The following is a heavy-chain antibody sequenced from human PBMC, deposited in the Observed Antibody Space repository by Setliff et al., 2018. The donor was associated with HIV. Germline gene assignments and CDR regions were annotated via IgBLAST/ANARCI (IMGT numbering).Heavy chain of an antibody. Sequence: SETLSLTCTVSGGSISSSSYYWGWIRQPPGKGLEWIGSMYYSGSTYYKPSLKSRVTISVDTSKNQFSLKLTSVTAADTAVYYCARYSPRGYTLTGPYWGQGTLVTVSS. CDR2: MYYSGST. V-gene: IGHV4-39*07. CDR3: ARYSPRGYTLTGPY. CDR1: GGSISSSSYY. J-gene: IGHJ4*02. D-gene: IGHD6-25*01.